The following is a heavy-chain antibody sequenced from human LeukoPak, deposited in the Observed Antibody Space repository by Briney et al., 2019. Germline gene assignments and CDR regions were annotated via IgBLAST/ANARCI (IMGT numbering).Heavy chain of an antibody. V-gene: IGHV1-8*01. CDR1: GYTFTSYD. CDR2: MNPNSGNT. CDR3: ARGRGRTIFGVVTNRNWFDP. D-gene: IGHD3-3*01. Sequence: ASVKVSCKASGYTFTSYDINWVRQATGQGLEWIGWMNPNSGNTGYAQKFQGRVTMTRNTSISTAYMELSSLRSEDTAVYYCARGRGRTIFGVVTNRNWFDPWGQGTLVTVSS. J-gene: IGHJ5*02.